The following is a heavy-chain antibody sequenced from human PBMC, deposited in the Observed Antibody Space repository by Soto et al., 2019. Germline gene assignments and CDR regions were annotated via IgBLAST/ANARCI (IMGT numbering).Heavy chain of an antibody. J-gene: IGHJ6*02. V-gene: IGHV5-10-1*01. CDR1: GYRFTCDW. Sequence: PGPPLQHSCEVSGYRFTCDWIGWGRQMPGKGLEWMGRIDASDSYTNYSPSFQGHVTISADKSISTAYLQWSSLKASDTAMYYCARHVFPEDGMDVWGQGTSVTVAS. CDR3: ARHVFPEDGMDV. CDR2: IDASDSYT.